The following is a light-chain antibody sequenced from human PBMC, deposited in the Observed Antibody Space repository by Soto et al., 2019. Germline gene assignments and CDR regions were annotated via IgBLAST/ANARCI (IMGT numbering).Light chain of an antibody. CDR2: EVS. CDR1: SSDVGGYNY. CDR3: GSYAFSNYLWV. V-gene: IGLV2-8*01. Sequence: QSALTQPPSASGSPGQSVTISCTGTSSDVGGYNYVSWYQQHPGNAPKLMIYEVSKRPSGVPDRFSGSKSGHKASLTFSGLQAEDEADYYCGSYAFSNYLWVFGGGTKLIVL. J-gene: IGLJ2*01.